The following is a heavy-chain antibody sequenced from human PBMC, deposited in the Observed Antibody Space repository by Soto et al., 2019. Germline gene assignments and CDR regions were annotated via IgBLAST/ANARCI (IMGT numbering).Heavy chain of an antibody. CDR2: INHSGST. J-gene: IGHJ6*02. V-gene: IGHV4-34*01. CDR1: GRAFSDDY. Sequence: SETLSLTFAVYGRAFSDDYWSWIRQPPGKGLEWIGEINHSGSTNYNPSLKSRVTISVDTSKNQFSLKLSSVTAAGTAVYYCARTRHSGYSSRVVGGMDVWGQGTTVTVS. D-gene: IGHD6-13*01. CDR3: ARTRHSGYSSRVVGGMDV.